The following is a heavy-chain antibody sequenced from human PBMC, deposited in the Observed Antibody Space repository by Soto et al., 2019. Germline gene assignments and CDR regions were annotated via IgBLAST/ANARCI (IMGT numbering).Heavy chain of an antibody. Sequence: QVQLVQPGAEVKEPGASVTVSCKASGYTFTAYSIHWVRQAPGQRFEWMGWVTAGKGNTDYSQKFQGRVTITRDTYGIPAYMALYSLSSEDTAVYYCARAKPQQAGSYYASCGQGPLVTVSS. J-gene: IGHJ1*01. CDR2: VTAGKGNT. D-gene: IGHD3-10*01. V-gene: IGHV1-3*01. CDR3: ARAKPQQAGSYYAS. CDR1: GYTFTAYS.